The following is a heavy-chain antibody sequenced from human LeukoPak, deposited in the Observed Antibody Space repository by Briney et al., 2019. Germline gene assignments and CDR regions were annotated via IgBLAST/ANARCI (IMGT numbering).Heavy chain of an antibody. D-gene: IGHD4-17*01. V-gene: IGHV3-23*01. J-gene: IGHJ3*02. Sequence: PGGSLRLSCAAPGFTFSSYAMSWVRQAPGKGLEWVSAISGSGGSTYYADSVKGRFTISRDNSKNTLYLQMNSLRAEDTAVYYCAKGRGDFDAFDIWGQGTMVTVSS. CDR2: ISGSGGST. CDR1: GFTFSSYA. CDR3: AKGRGDFDAFDI.